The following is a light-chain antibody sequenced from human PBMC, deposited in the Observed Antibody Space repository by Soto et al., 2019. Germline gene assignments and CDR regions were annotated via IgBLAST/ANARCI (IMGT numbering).Light chain of an antibody. CDR2: DVT. CDR3: SSYTTISTLV. CDR1: SSDIGFYNY. V-gene: IGLV2-14*01. Sequence: QSVLTQPASLSGSPGQSITISCTGTSSDIGFYNYVSWYQQYSGKAPKLMIYDVTNRPSGVSNRFSASKSGNTASLTISGLQAEDEADYYCSSYTTISTLVFGTGTKVTVL. J-gene: IGLJ1*01.